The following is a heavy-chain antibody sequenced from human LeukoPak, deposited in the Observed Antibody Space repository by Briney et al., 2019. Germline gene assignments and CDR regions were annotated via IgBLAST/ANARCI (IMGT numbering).Heavy chain of an antibody. CDR2: IKNGAHTT. D-gene: IGHD3-10*01. CDR3: AREYYGCFDY. J-gene: IGHJ4*02. CDR1: GFTFRDYA. Sequence: GGSLRLSCAVSGFTFRDYAMRWVRQPPGKGLDWVSTIKNGAHTTNYADSVKGRLTISRDDSMNPLFLQMNSLRAEDTAVYYCAREYYGCFDYWGQGALVTVSS. V-gene: IGHV3-23*01.